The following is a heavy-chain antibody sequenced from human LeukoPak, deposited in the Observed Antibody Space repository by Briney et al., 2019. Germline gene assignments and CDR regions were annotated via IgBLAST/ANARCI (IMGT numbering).Heavy chain of an antibody. V-gene: IGHV1-69*01. D-gene: IGHD3-10*01. Sequence: GSSVKVSCKASGGTFSSYAISWVRQAPGQGLEWMGGIIPIFGTANYAQKFQGRVTITADESTSIAYMELSSLRSEDTAVYYCAREGHDGGSYFDYWGQGTLVTVSS. CDR1: GGTFSSYA. CDR3: AREGHDGGSYFDY. J-gene: IGHJ4*02. CDR2: IIPIFGTA.